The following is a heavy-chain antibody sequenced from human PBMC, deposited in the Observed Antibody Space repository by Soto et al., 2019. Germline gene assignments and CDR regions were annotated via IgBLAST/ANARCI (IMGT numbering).Heavy chain of an antibody. CDR2: IKSKTDGGTT. V-gene: IGHV3-15*01. CDR3: TTEGLGYWYFDL. Sequence: GESLKISCAASGFTFSNAWMSWVRQAPGKGLEWVGRIKSKTDGGTTDYAAPVKGRFTISRDDSKNTLYLQMNSLKTEDTAVYYCTTEGLGYWYFDLWGRGTLVTVSS. J-gene: IGHJ2*01. D-gene: IGHD3-16*01. CDR1: GFTFSNAW.